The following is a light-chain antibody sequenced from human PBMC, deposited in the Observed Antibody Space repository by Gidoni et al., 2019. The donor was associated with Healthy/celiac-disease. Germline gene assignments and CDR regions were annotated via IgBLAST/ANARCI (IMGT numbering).Light chain of an antibody. CDR3: QQYNNWPYT. J-gene: IGKJ2*01. Sequence: EIVMTQSPAILSVSPGERATLSCRASQSVSSNLAWYLQKPGQAPSLLIYGASTRATGIPARFSGSGSGTEFTLTISSLQSEDFAVYYCQQYNNWPYTFGQGTKLEIK. V-gene: IGKV3-15*01. CDR2: GAS. CDR1: QSVSSN.